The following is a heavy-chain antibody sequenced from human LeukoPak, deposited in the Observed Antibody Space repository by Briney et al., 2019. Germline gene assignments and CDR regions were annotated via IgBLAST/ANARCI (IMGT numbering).Heavy chain of an antibody. CDR1: GFTFSSYG. D-gene: IGHD6-13*01. CDR3: ARDGALSSYCQYFDY. V-gene: IGHV3-30-3*01. CDR2: ISYDRSNK. Sequence: PGGSLRLSCAASGFTFSSYGVNWVRQAPGKGLEWVAVISYDRSNKYYADSMKGRFTISRDNSKSTLYLQMNSLRSEDTAVYYCARDGALSSYCQYFDYWGQGTLVTVSS. J-gene: IGHJ4*02.